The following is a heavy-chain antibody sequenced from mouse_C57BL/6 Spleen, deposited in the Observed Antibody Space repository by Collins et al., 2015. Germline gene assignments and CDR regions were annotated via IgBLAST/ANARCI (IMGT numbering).Heavy chain of an antibody. CDR2: INPSTGGT. D-gene: IGHD2-4*01. CDR1: GYSFTGYY. V-gene: IGHV1-42*01. J-gene: IGHJ4*01. Sequence: EVQLQQSGPELVKPGASVKISCKASGYSFTGYYMNWVKQSPEKSLEWIGEINPSTGGTTYNQKFKAKATLTVDKSSSTAYMQLKSLTSEDSAVYYCARSPGYYDYDGYAMDYWGQGTSVTVSS. CDR3: ARSPGYYDYDGYAMDY.